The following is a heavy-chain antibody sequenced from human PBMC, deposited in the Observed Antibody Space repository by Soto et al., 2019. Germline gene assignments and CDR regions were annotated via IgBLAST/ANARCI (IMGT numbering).Heavy chain of an antibody. CDR3: ARGYYYDSSGYEGAFDI. V-gene: IGHV1-2*04. D-gene: IGHD3-22*01. CDR1: GYTFTGYY. J-gene: IGHJ3*02. Sequence: GASVKVSCKASGYTFTGYYMHWVRQAPGQGLEWMGWINPNSGGTNYAQKFQGWVTMTRDTFISTAYMELSRLRSDDTAVYYCARGYYYDSSGYEGAFDIWGQGTMVTVSS. CDR2: INPNSGGT.